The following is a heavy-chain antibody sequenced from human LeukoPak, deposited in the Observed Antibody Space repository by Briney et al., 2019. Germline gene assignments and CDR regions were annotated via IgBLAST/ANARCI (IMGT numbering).Heavy chain of an antibody. J-gene: IGHJ3*02. V-gene: IGHV4-59*01. CDR1: GGSISSYY. CDR3: ARDGITMVRGVINGAFDI. Sequence: SETLSLTCTVSGGSISSYYWSWIRQPPGKGLEWIGYIYYSGSTNYNPSLKSRVTISVDTYKNQFSLKLSSVTAADTAVYYCARDGITMVRGVINGAFDIWGQGTMVTVSS. D-gene: IGHD3-10*01. CDR2: IYYSGST.